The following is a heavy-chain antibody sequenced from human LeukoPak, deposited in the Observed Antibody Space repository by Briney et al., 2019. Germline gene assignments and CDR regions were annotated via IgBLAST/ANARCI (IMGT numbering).Heavy chain of an antibody. CDR1: GFDFSGFYY. J-gene: IGHJ4*02. D-gene: IGHD2-21*02. V-gene: IGHV3-11*01. CDR2: IGNAGSPK. Sequence: GGSLRLSCAASGFDFSGFYYMTWIRQAPGKRLEWVSYIGNAGSPKYYADSVKGRFTISRDNAKNSLYLQMNSLRAEDTAVYYCAREYCGGDCSLDYWGQGTLVIVSS. CDR3: AREYCGGDCSLDY.